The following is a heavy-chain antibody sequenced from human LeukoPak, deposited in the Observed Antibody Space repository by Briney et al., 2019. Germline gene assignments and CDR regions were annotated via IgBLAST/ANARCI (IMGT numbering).Heavy chain of an antibody. Sequence: SETLSLTCAVYGGSFSGYYWSWIRQPPGKGLEWIGEINHSGSTNYNPSLKSRVTISVDTSKNQFSLKLSSVTAADTAVYYCATSGYETFFDYWGQGTLVTVSS. J-gene: IGHJ4*02. CDR3: ATSGYETFFDY. D-gene: IGHD5-12*01. CDR2: INHSGST. V-gene: IGHV4-34*01. CDR1: GGSFSGYY.